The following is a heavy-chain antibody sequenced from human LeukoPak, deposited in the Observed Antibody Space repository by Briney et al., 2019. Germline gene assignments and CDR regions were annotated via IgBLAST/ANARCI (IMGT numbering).Heavy chain of an antibody. CDR2: ISGSGDST. D-gene: IGHD1-7*01. J-gene: IGHJ4*02. Sequence: GGSLRLSCAASGFTFSSYAMSWVRQAPGKGLEWVSVISGSGDSTYYADSVKGRFTVSRDNSKNMLYLQIHSLRAEDTAIYYCVKDREDGNYFLYYFDYWGQGTLVTVSS. V-gene: IGHV3-23*01. CDR3: VKDREDGNYFLYYFDY. CDR1: GFTFSSYA.